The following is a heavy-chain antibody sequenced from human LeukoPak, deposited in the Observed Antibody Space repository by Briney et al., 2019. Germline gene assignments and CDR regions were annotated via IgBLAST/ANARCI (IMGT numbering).Heavy chain of an antibody. J-gene: IGHJ3*02. CDR2: ISWNSGSI. Sequence: GGSLRLSCAASGFTFDDYAMHWVRQAPGKGLEWVSGISWNSGSIGYADSVKGRFTISRDNAKNSLYLQMNSLRAEDTALYYCAKPRSFSDASDIWGQGTMVTVSS. CDR1: GFTFDDYA. V-gene: IGHV3-9*01. CDR3: AKPRSFSDASDI. D-gene: IGHD1-26*01.